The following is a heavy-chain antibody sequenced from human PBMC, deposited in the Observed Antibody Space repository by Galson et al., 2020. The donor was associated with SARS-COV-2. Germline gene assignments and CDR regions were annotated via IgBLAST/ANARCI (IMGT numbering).Heavy chain of an antibody. CDR2: IYPGDSDT. J-gene: IGHJ6*02. D-gene: IGHD3-10*01. Sequence: GESLKISCKGSGYNFSNYWIGWVRQMPGKDLEWLGVIYPGDSDTRYNPSFQGQVTISADKSITTAYLRWNSLKASDTAMYYCTRQPALRPHYYGVDVWGQGTTVTVSS. CDR3: TRQPALRPHYYGVDV. V-gene: IGHV5-51*01. CDR1: GYNFSNYW.